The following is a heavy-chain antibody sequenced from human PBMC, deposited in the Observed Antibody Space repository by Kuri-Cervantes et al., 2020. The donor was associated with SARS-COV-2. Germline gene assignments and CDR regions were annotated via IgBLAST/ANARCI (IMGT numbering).Heavy chain of an antibody. CDR1: GGSISSYY. D-gene: IGHD6-13*01. J-gene: IGHJ4*02. Sequence: GSLRLSCTVSGGSISSYYWSWIRQPAGKGLEWIGRIYTSGSTNYNPSRKSRVTMSVDTSKNQFSLKLSSVTAADTTVYYCAGGGGGQLDFDYWGQGTLVTVSS. CDR2: IYTSGST. V-gene: IGHV4-4*07. CDR3: AGGGGGQLDFDY.